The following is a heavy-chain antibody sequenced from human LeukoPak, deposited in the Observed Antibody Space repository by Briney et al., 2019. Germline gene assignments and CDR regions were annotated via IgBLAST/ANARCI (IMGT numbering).Heavy chain of an antibody. CDR3: VRGGYWTFDS. Sequence: SETLSLTCAVYGGSFRNYWWTWIRQPPEKGLEWIGEIHDSGRTNYNPSLKSRVTISVDTSKDQFSLKLSSVIAADTAVYFCVRGGYWTFDSWGQGILVTVSS. CDR2: IHDSGRT. V-gene: IGHV4-34*01. D-gene: IGHD3-22*01. J-gene: IGHJ5*01. CDR1: GGSFRNYW.